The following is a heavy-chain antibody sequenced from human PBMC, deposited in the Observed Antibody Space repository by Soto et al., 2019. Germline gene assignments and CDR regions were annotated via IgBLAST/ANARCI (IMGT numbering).Heavy chain of an antibody. CDR1: GFTFSSYG. J-gene: IGHJ4*02. Sequence: GGSLRLSCAASGFTFSSYGMHWVRQAPGKGLEWVAVISYDGSNKYYADSVKGRFTISRDNSKNTLYLQMNSLRAEDTAVYYCAKNFKAAAAPYYFDYWGQGTLVTVSS. CDR3: AKNFKAAAAPYYFDY. D-gene: IGHD6-13*01. CDR2: ISYDGSNK. V-gene: IGHV3-30*18.